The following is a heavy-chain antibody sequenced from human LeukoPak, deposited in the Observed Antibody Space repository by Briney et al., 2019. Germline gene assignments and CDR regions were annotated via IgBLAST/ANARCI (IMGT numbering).Heavy chain of an antibody. CDR1: GFTFSSYG. J-gene: IGHJ6*02. V-gene: IGHV3-33*01. CDR3: ARDPAYGDYASNYYYYYGMDV. Sequence: GGSLRLSCAASGFTFSSYGMHWVRQAPGKGLEWVAVIWYDGSNKYYADSVKGRFTISRDNSKNTLYLQTNSLRAEDTAVYYCARDPAYGDYASNYYYYYGMDVWGQGTTVTVSS. D-gene: IGHD4-17*01. CDR2: IWYDGSNK.